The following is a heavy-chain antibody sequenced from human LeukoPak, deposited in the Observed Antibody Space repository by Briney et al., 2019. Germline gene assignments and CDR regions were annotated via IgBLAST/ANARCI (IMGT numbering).Heavy chain of an antibody. Sequence: PSETLSLTCTVSGGSISSSSYYWGWIRQPPGKGLEWIVSIYYSGSTYYNPSLKSRVTISVDTSKNQFSLKLSSVTAADTAVYYCARHANWFDPWGQGTLVTVSS. CDR3: ARHANWFDP. V-gene: IGHV4-39*01. CDR1: GGSISSSSYY. J-gene: IGHJ5*02. CDR2: IYYSGST.